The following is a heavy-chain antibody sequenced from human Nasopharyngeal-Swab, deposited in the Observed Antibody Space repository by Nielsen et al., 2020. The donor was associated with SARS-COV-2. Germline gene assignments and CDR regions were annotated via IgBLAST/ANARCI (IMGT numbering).Heavy chain of an antibody. V-gene: IGHV3-30*03. CDR1: RFPFSRWP. Sequence: GASLKISWVASRFPFSRWPMHWVRQAPGKGLEWVTVISSDGSDKQYVDSVKGRFTISRDNSKNTLYLQVKSLRADDTGVYYCASLRADTPDFAYLGQGTLVTVSS. J-gene: IGHJ4*02. CDR2: ISSDGSDK. D-gene: IGHD2-15*01. CDR3: ASLRADTPDFAY.